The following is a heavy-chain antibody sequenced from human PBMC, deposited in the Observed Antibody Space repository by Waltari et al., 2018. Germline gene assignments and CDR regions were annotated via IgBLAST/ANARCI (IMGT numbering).Heavy chain of an antibody. CDR1: GFPSSNDA. V-gene: IGHV3-23*04. CDR2: ISAGGGAT. Sequence: EGQQVESGGGLVQPGGFLRLSCATPGFPSSNDAMNWVRQAPGKGLGWVAAISAGGGATYYADSMKGRFTISRDNSKNTLYLQMNSLRAEDTAVYYCARVLRMGDLPHLSWGQGTLVTVSS. J-gene: IGHJ5*02. CDR3: ARVLRMGDLPHLS. D-gene: IGHD3-16*01.